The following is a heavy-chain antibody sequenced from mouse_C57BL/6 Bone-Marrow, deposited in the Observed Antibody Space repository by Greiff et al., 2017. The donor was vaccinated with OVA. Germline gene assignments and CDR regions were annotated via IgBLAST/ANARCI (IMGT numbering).Heavy chain of an antibody. D-gene: IGHD1-1*01. CDR2: IRLKSDNYAT. V-gene: IGHV6-3*01. J-gene: IGHJ2*01. CDR1: GFTFSNYW. CDR3: TSYYGSLYYFDY. Sequence: EVHLVESGGGLVQPGGSMKLSCVASGFTFSNYWMNWVRQSPEKGLEWVAQIRLKSDNYATHYAESVKGRFTISRDDSKSSVYLQMNNLRAEDTGIYYCTSYYGSLYYFDYWGQGTTLTVSS.